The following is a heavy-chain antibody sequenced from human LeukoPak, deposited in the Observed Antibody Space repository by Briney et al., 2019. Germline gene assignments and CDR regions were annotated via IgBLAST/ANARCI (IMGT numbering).Heavy chain of an antibody. V-gene: IGHV3-23*01. D-gene: IGHD6-19*01. Sequence: GGSLRLSCAASGFTFSNYAMSWVRQAPGKGLEWVSAISSGASTYYADSVKGRFTTSRDNSKDTLYLQMNSLRAEDTAVYYCAKDRSSGRTSWFDPWGQGTLVTVSS. CDR2: ISSGAST. J-gene: IGHJ5*02. CDR1: GFTFSNYA. CDR3: AKDRSSGRTSWFDP.